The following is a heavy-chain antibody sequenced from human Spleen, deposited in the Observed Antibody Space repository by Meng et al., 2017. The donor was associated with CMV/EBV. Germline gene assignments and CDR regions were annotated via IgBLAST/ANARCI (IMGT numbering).Heavy chain of an antibody. CDR2: IYWNDDK. D-gene: IGHD1-26*01. CDR3: AHSGSYSYYFDY. V-gene: IGHV2-5*01. J-gene: IGHJ4*02. CDR1: GFTLNSNGVN. Sequence: TVSGFTLNSNGVNVDWIRQPPGKALEWLALIYWNDDKRYTPSLKSRLTITKDTSKNQVVLTMTDMDPVDTATYYCAHSGSYSYYFDYWGQGTLVTVSS.